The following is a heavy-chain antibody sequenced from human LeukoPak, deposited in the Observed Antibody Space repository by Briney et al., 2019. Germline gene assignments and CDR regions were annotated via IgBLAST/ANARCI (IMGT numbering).Heavy chain of an antibody. Sequence: SETLSLTCTVSGGSISSYYWSWIRQPAGKGLEWIGYIYYSGSTNYNPSLKSRVTISVDTSKNQFSLKLSSVTAADTAVYYCARVKGMVRGVIDYWGQGTLVTVSS. V-gene: IGHV4-59*01. CDR1: GGSISSYY. CDR2: IYYSGST. J-gene: IGHJ4*02. CDR3: ARVKGMVRGVIDY. D-gene: IGHD3-10*01.